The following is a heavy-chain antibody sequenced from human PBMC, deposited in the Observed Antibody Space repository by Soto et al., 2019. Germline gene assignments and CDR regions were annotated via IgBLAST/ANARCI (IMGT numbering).Heavy chain of an antibody. Sequence: GGSLRLSCAASGFTFSSYDMHWVRQATGKGLEWVSAIGTAGDTYYPGSVKGRLTISRENAKNSLYLQMNSLRAGDSAVYSCARGGGGSAFDIWGQGTMVTVSS. J-gene: IGHJ3*02. CDR2: IGTAGDT. CDR3: ARGGGGSAFDI. D-gene: IGHD3-16*01. CDR1: GFTFSSYD. V-gene: IGHV3-13*01.